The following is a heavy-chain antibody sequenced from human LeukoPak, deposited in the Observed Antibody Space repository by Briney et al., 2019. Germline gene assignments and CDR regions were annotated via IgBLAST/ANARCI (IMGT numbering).Heavy chain of an antibody. J-gene: IGHJ4*02. CDR2: IHYSGST. V-gene: IGHV4-30-4*01. CDR1: GGSISSGDHY. Sequence: PSETLSLTCTVSGGSISSGDHYWSWIRQPPGKGLEWMGYIHYSGSTYYNPSLKSRLIISVDTPKNQVSLKLSSVTAADTAVYYCARVRNIVGAGAVPYYFDYWGQGTLVTVSS. D-gene: IGHD1-26*01. CDR3: ARVRNIVGAGAVPYYFDY.